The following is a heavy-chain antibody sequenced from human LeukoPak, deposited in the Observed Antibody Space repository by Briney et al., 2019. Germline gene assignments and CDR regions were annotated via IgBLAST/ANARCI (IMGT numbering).Heavy chain of an antibody. V-gene: IGHV3-21*01. CDR3: ARAARGYSYGYGHYFDY. CDR1: GFTFSSYS. D-gene: IGHD5-18*01. Sequence: GGSLRLSCAASGFTFSSYSMNWVRQAPGKGLEWVSSISSSSSYIYYADSVKGRFTISRDNAKNSLYLQMNSLRAEDTAVYYCARAARGYSYGYGHYFDYWGQATLVTVSS. J-gene: IGHJ4*02. CDR2: ISSSSSYI.